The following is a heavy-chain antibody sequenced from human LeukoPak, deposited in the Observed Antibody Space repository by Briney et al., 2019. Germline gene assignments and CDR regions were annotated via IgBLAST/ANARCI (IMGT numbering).Heavy chain of an antibody. CDR2: ISSSGSTI. J-gene: IGHJ4*02. CDR3: ASSLPKWVTTVTKADY. V-gene: IGHV3-11*01. Sequence: GGSLRLSCAASGFTFSNYYMSWVRQAPGKGLEWVSYISSSGSTIYYADSVKGRFTISRDNAKNSLYLQMNSPRAEDTAVYYCASSLPKWVTTVTKADYWGQGTLVTVSS. D-gene: IGHD4-17*01. CDR1: GFTFSNYY.